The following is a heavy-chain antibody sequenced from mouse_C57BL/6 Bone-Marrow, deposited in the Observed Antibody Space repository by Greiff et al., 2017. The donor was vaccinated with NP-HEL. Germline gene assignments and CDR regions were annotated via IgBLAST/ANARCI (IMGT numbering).Heavy chain of an antibody. CDR1: GFTFSSYA. CDR3: ARDLIYDGYYYYAMDY. V-gene: IGHV5-4*01. CDR2: ISDGGSYT. Sequence: EVKLVESGGGLVKPGGSLKLSCAASGFTFSSYAMSWVRQTPEKRLEWVATISDGGSYTYYPDNVKGRFTISRDNAKNNLYLQMSHLKSEDTAMYYCARDLIYDGYYYYAMDYWGQGTSVTVSS. J-gene: IGHJ4*01. D-gene: IGHD2-3*01.